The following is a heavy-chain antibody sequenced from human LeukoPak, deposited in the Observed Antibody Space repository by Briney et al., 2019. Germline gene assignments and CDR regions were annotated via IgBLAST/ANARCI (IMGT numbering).Heavy chain of an antibody. CDR3: ARRYCSGGSCPFDY. Sequence: PSETLSLTCTVSGGSISSSSHYWGWIRQPQGKGLEWIGSISYSGTTYYNPSLKSPVTVSVDTSKSQFSLKLSSVTAADTAVYYCARRYCSGGSCPFDYWGQGTLVTVSS. CDR2: ISYSGTT. CDR1: GGSISSSSHY. V-gene: IGHV4-39*01. D-gene: IGHD2-15*01. J-gene: IGHJ4*02.